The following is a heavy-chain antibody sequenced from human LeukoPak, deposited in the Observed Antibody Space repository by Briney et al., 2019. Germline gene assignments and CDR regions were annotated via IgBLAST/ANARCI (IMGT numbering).Heavy chain of an antibody. Sequence: SETLSLTCAVYGGSLSDYYWSWIRQPPGKGLEWIGEINHSGGTNYNPSLKSRVTISLDTSKNQFSLKLSSVTAADTAVYYCASRVRLERRYYYYYMDVWDKGTTVTVSS. CDR2: INHSGGT. CDR3: ASRVRLERRYYYYYMDV. V-gene: IGHV4-34*01. D-gene: IGHD1-1*01. CDR1: GGSLSDYY. J-gene: IGHJ6*03.